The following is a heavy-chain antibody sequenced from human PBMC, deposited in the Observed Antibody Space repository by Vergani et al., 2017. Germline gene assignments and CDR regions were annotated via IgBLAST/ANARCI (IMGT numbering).Heavy chain of an antibody. D-gene: IGHD2-21*01. J-gene: IGHJ6*02. V-gene: IGHV3-7*03. CDR1: GFTFSSYW. CDR2: IKQYGNEK. Sequence: EVQLVESGGGLVQPGGSLRLSCAASGFTFSSYWMSWVRQAPGKGLEWVANIKQYGNEKYYVDSVKGRFTISRDNAKNSLYLQMNSLRAEDTAVYYCASVSLFVEDYYYSGMDVWGQGTTVTVSS. CDR3: ASVSLFVEDYYYSGMDV.